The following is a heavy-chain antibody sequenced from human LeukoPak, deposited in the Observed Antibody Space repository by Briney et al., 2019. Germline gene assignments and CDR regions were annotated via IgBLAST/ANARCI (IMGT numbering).Heavy chain of an antibody. Sequence: GGSLRLSCAASGFTFSSYSMNWVRQAPGKGLEWVSSISSSRSYIYYADSVKGRFTISRDNAKNSLNLQMNSLRAEDTAVYYCARESREFTLGELSTRWYFDYWGQGTLVTVSS. J-gene: IGHJ4*02. D-gene: IGHD3-16*02. CDR2: ISSSRSYI. CDR1: GFTFSSYS. CDR3: ARESREFTLGELSTRWYFDY. V-gene: IGHV3-21*01.